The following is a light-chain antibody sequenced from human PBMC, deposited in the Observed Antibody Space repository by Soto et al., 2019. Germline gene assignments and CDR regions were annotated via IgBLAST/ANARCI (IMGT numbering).Light chain of an antibody. CDR1: SSDIGGYKY. CDR3: SSYTSSSTLAV. Sequence: QSVLTQPASVSGSPGQSITISCTGTSSDIGGYKYVSWYQQHPGKAPKLMIYDVSNRPSGVSNRFSGSKSGNTATLTISGLKRGDEADYYCSSYTSSSTLAVFGTGTKXTVL. J-gene: IGLJ1*01. V-gene: IGLV2-14*01. CDR2: DVS.